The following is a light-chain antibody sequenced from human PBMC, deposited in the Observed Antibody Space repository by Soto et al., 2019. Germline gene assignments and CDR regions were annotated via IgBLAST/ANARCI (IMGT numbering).Light chain of an antibody. V-gene: IGKV3-20*01. CDR1: QSVSSSY. CDR3: QQYGSSPFT. Sequence: EIVLTQSQRILSLSPGERAIVSCRASQSVSSSYLAWYQQKPGQAPRLLIYGASSRATGVPDRFSGSGSGTDVTLTISRLEPEDFAVYYCQQYGSSPFTFGPGTKVDIK. CDR2: GAS. J-gene: IGKJ3*01.